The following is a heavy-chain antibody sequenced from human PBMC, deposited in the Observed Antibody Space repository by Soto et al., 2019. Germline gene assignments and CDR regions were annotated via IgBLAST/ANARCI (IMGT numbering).Heavy chain of an antibody. Sequence: GGSLRLSCAASGFTFSSYAMHWVRQAPGKGLEYVSAISSNGGSTYYANSVKGRFTISRDNSKNTLYLQMGSLRAEDMAVYYCARDIHETHTVNFAFDIWGQGTMVTVSS. J-gene: IGHJ3*02. V-gene: IGHV3-64*01. CDR1: GFTFSSYA. CDR2: ISSNGGST. D-gene: IGHD4-17*01. CDR3: ARDIHETHTVNFAFDI.